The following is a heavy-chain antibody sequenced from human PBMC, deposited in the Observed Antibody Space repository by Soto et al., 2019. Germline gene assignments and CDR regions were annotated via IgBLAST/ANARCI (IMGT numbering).Heavy chain of an antibody. J-gene: IGHJ4*02. CDR2: IYYSGST. D-gene: IGHD3-3*01. CDR3: ARDTGVGGTYYFDY. V-gene: IGHV4-59*01. Sequence: SETLSLTCTVSGGSISIYYWSWIRHPPGKGLEWIGYIYYSGSTNYNPSLKSRVTISVDTSKNQFSLKLSSVTAADTAVYYCARDTGVGGTYYFDYWGQGTLVTAPQ. CDR1: GGSISIYY.